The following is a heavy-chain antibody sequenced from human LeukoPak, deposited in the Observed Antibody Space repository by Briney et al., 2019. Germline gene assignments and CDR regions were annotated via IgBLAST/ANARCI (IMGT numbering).Heavy chain of an antibody. V-gene: IGHV4-59*01. CDR1: GSSISNYY. CDR3: ARGLPGAVGAADY. Sequence: SETLSLTCTVSGSSISNYYWSWIRQPPGKGLEWIGFTHYTGNTNYNPSLKSRLTISVATSKNQFSLKLSSVTAADAAVYYCARGLPGAVGAADYWGQGTPVTVSS. J-gene: IGHJ4*02. CDR2: THYTGNT. D-gene: IGHD2-2*01.